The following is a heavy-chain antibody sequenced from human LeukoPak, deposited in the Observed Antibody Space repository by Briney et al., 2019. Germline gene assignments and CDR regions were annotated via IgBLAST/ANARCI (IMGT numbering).Heavy chain of an antibody. D-gene: IGHD3-16*02. V-gene: IGHV4-39*07. CDR2: IYYSGST. CDR3: ARGLITFGGVIDNFDY. CDR1: GGPISSSSYY. Sequence: SETLSLTCTVSGGPISSSSYYWGWIRQPPGKGLEWIGSIYYSGSTYYSPSLKSRVTISVDTSKNQFSLKLSSVTAADTAVYYCARGLITFGGVIDNFDYWGQGALVTVSS. J-gene: IGHJ4*02.